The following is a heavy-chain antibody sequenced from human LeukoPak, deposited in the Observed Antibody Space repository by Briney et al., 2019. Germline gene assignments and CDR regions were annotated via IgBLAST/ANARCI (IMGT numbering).Heavy chain of an antibody. CDR3: ARGAYCSGGSCHYDY. CDR2: IYPGDSDT. D-gene: IGHD2-15*01. V-gene: IGHV5-51*01. Sequence: GESPKISCKGSGYSFTSYWIAWVRQMPGKGLEWMGIIYPGDSDTRYSPSFQGQVTISADKSISTAYLQWSSLKASDTAMYYCARGAYCSGGSCHYDYWGQGTLVTVSS. J-gene: IGHJ4*02. CDR1: GYSFTSYW.